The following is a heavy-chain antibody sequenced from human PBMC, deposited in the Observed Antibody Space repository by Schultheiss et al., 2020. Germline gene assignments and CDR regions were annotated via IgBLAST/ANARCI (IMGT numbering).Heavy chain of an antibody. D-gene: IGHD3-10*01. CDR2: IYSGGST. V-gene: IGHV3-NL1*01. J-gene: IGHJ6*02. Sequence: GGSLRLSCAASGFTFSSYGMHWVRQAPGKGLEWVSVIYSGGSTYYADSVKGRFTISRDNSKNTLYLQMNSLRAEDTAVFYCARANYGSGSNYYYGLDVWGQGTTVTVSS. CDR1: GFTFSSYG. CDR3: ARANYGSGSNYYYGLDV.